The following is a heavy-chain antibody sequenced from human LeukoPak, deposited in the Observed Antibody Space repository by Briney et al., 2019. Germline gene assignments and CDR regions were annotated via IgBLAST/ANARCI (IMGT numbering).Heavy chain of an antibody. J-gene: IGHJ3*02. CDR3: ARDYYGDYVI. CDR1: GGSISSGGYY. V-gene: IGHV4-31*03. CDR2: IYYSGST. D-gene: IGHD4-17*01. Sequence: SETLSLTCTVSGGSISSGGYYWSWICQHPGKGLEWIGYIYYSGSTYYNPSLKSRVTISVDTSKNQFSLKLSSVTAADTAVYYCARDYYGDYVIWGQGTMVTVSS.